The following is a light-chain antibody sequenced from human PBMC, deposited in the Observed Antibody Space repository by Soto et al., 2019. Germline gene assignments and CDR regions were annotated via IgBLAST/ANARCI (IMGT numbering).Light chain of an antibody. Sequence: EIVVPQSPGTLSVSPGERATLSCRASQSVSSTVAWYQQKPGQAPRLLIHGASTRATGIPARFSGSGSGTEFTLTISSLQSEDFAVYYCQQYNNWPLTFGGGTKV. CDR3: QQYNNWPLT. CDR1: QSVSST. V-gene: IGKV3-15*01. J-gene: IGKJ4*01. CDR2: GAS.